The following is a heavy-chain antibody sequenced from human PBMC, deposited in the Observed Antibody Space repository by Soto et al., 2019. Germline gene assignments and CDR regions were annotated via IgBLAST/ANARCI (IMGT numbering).Heavy chain of an antibody. CDR2: ISGSGRST. Sequence: EVQLLESGGGLVEPGGSLRLSCAASGFTFSNYPMTWVRQAPGKGLEWVSSISGSGRSTYYPDSVKGRFTISRDNSKNTFFLHMNSLRAEDTAVYYCAKDEGSGYSYFDYWGQGTLVTVSS. CDR3: AKDEGSGYSYFDY. V-gene: IGHV3-23*01. CDR1: GFTFSNYP. J-gene: IGHJ4*02. D-gene: IGHD3-22*01.